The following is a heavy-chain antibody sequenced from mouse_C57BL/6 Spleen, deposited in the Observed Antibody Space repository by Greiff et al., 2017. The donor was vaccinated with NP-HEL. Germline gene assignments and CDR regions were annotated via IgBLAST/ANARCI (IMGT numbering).Heavy chain of an antibody. CDR3: ARSGGKGDYFDY. D-gene: IGHD2-1*01. CDR1: GYTFTSYW. CDR2: IHPNSGST. Sequence: QVQLKQPGAELVKPGASVKLSCKASGYTFTSYWMHWVKQRPGQGLEWIGMIHPNSGSTNYNEKFKSKATLTVDKSSSTAYMQLSSLTSEDSAVYYCARSGGKGDYFDYWGQGTTLTVSS. J-gene: IGHJ2*01. V-gene: IGHV1-64*01.